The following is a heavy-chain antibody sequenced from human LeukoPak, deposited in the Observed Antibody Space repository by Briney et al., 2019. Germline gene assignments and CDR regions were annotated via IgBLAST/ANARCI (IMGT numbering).Heavy chain of an antibody. V-gene: IGHV3-7*01. J-gene: IGHJ1*01. Sequence: GGSLRLSCAASGFTVSSNYMSWVRQAPGKGLEWVANVQHIGGETYYVDSVKGRFTISRDNAKNSVYLQMNSLGADDTAIYYCATYSILNAREFRYWGQGTLVTVTS. CDR3: ATYSILNAREFRY. CDR1: GFTVSSNY. CDR2: VQHIGGET. D-gene: IGHD4-11*01.